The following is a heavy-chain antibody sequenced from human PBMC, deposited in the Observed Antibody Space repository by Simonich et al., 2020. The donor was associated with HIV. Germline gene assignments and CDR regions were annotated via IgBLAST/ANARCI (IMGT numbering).Heavy chain of an antibody. Sequence: EVQLVESGGGLVQPGGSLRLSCAASGFIFSNSWMSWVRQAPGKGLEWVANRNQDGSEKYYVDSVKGRFTISRDNAKNSLSLQMNSLRAEDTAVYYCAREFSLNYWGQGTLVTVSS. CDR1: GFIFSNSW. CDR2: RNQDGSEK. V-gene: IGHV3-7*01. J-gene: IGHJ4*02. CDR3: AREFSLNY. D-gene: IGHD3-3*02.